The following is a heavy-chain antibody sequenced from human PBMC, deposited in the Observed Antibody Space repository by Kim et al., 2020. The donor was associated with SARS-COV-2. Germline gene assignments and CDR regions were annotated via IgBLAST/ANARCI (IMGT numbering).Heavy chain of an antibody. CDR1: GDSFSSNDYY. CDR3: VRVRGSWYPYYFDY. CDR2: VYSSGST. Sequence: SETLSLTCTISGDSFSSNDYYWGWVRQPPGKELEWIGSVYSSGSTYYNPSLKSPGTLSIDPSKKQFSLRLTSVTAADTAVYYCVRVRGSWYPYYFDYWGQGTRVTVSS. J-gene: IGHJ4*02. D-gene: IGHD6-13*01. V-gene: IGHV4-39*01.